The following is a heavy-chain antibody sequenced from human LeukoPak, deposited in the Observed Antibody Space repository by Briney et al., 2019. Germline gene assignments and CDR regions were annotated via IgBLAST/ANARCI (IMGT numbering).Heavy chain of an antibody. J-gene: IGHJ5*02. CDR3: ASDSSKISLADP. Sequence: SVKVSCKASGYTFTSNFIHWVRQAPGQGLEWMGIINPSGGRTSYAQKFQGRVTMTRDTSTSTVYMELSSLRSEDTAVYYCASDSSKISLADPWGQGTLVTVSS. CDR1: GYTFTSNF. V-gene: IGHV1-46*01. CDR2: INPSGGRT. D-gene: IGHD2-2*01.